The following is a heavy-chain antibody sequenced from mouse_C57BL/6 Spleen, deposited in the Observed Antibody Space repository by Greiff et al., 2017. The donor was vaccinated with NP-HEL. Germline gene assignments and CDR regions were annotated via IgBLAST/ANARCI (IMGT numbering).Heavy chain of an antibody. V-gene: IGHV1-26*01. J-gene: IGHJ1*03. Sequence: EVQLQHSGPELVKPGASVKISCKASGYTFTDYYMNWVKQSHGKSLEWIGDINPNNGGTSYNQKFKGKATLTVDKSSSTAYMELRSLTSEDSAVYYCAPYYYGSSYVDWYFDVWGTGTTVTVSS. CDR1: GYTFTDYY. CDR3: APYYYGSSYVDWYFDV. CDR2: INPNNGGT. D-gene: IGHD1-1*01.